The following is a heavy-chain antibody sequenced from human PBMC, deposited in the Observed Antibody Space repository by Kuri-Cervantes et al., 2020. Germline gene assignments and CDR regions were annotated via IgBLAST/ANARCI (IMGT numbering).Heavy chain of an antibody. J-gene: IGHJ6*02. CDR3: AESAIFGVVTPYYYYYGMDV. CDR2: IYTSGST. D-gene: IGHD3-3*01. Sequence: SETLSLTCTVSGGSVSSGSYYWSWIRQPAGKGLEWIGRIYTSGSTNYNPSLKSRVTMSVDTSKNQFSLKLSSVTAADTAVYYCAESAIFGVVTPYYYYYGMDVWGQGTTVTVSS. CDR1: GGSVSSGSYY. V-gene: IGHV4-61*02.